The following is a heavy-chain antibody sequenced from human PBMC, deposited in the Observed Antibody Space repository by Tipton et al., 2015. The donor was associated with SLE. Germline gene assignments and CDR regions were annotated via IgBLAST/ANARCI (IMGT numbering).Heavy chain of an antibody. V-gene: IGHV4-39*07. CDR3: ARRGRSAWFPGV. Sequence: TLSLTCTVSGGSISSSSYYRGWIRQPPGKGLEWIASISSSGSTDHNPSLRSRVSISLDTSKNQFSLRLTSATAADTAVYYCARRGRSAWFPGVWGQGTLVTVSS. CDR2: ISSSGST. J-gene: IGHJ4*02. D-gene: IGHD3-10*01. CDR1: GGSISSSSYY.